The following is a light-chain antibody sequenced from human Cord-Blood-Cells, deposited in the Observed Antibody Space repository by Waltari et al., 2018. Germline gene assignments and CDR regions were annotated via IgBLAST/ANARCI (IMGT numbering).Light chain of an antibody. J-gene: IGKJ1*01. CDR2: AAS. Sequence: DIQMTQSPYSLSASVGERVTITCRASQSISSYLNWYQQKPGKAPKLLIYAASSLQSGVPSRFSGSGSGTDFTLTISSLQPEDFATYYCQQSYSTPWTFGQGTKVEIK. V-gene: IGKV1-39*01. CDR1: QSISSY. CDR3: QQSYSTPWT.